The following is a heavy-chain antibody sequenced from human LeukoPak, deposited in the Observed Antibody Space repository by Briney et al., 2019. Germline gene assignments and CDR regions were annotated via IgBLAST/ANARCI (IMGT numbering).Heavy chain of an antibody. D-gene: IGHD3-22*01. CDR2: INWNGGST. Sequence: GGSLRLSCAASGFTFDDYGMSWVRQAPGKGLEWVSGINWNGGSTGYADSVKGRFTISRDNSKNTLYLQMNSLRAEDTAVYYCARATNYYDSSGYLYYFDYWGQGTLVTVSS. V-gene: IGHV3-20*04. CDR3: ARATNYYDSSGYLYYFDY. J-gene: IGHJ4*02. CDR1: GFTFDDYG.